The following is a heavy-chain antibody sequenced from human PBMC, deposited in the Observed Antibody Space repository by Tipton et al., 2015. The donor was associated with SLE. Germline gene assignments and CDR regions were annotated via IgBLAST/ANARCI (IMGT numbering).Heavy chain of an antibody. Sequence: TLSLTCTVSGGSISSHYWSWIRQPPGKGLEWIGYIYYSGSTNYNPPLKSRVTISVDTSKNQFSLSLSSVTAADTAIYFCARGVRIQGILDIWGQGTLVTVSS. CDR2: IYYSGST. CDR3: ARGVRIQGILDI. D-gene: IGHD5-18*01. CDR1: GGSISSHY. J-gene: IGHJ3*02. V-gene: IGHV4-59*08.